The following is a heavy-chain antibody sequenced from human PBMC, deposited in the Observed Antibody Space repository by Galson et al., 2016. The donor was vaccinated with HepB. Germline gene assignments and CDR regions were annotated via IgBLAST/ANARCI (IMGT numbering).Heavy chain of an antibody. D-gene: IGHD5-12*01. Sequence: SLRLSCAASGFSVSKNYIMWVRQAPGRGLKWVSVIYTTGETYYEDSVKGRFTISRDDSKNMVYLHMNSVRADDSAHYFCASELDINYSGMDVWGRGTTVIVSS. J-gene: IGHJ6*02. CDR1: GFSVSKNY. V-gene: IGHV3-53*01. CDR2: IYTTGET. CDR3: ASELDINYSGMDV.